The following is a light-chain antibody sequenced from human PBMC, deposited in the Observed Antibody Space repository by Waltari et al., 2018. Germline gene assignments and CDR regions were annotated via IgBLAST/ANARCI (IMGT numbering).Light chain of an antibody. J-gene: IGLJ2*01. CDR2: ENS. V-gene: IGLV3-21*02. CDR3: QVWDSRSDHVV. Sequence: SYVLTQPPSVSVAPGQTARITCEGTDIGYKSVHWYHQRPGQAPVLVLHENSDRPPGIPGRISGSNSVNMATLSISRVEAGDEADYYCQVWDSRSDHVVFGGGTKLTVL. CDR1: DIGYKS.